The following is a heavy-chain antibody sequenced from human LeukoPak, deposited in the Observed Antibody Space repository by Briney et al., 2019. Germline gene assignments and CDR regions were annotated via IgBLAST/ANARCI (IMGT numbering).Heavy chain of an antibody. J-gene: IGHJ5*02. CDR3: ARDWVPAAILSPSWFDP. CDR1: GYTFTSYA. V-gene: IGHV1-3*01. Sequence: ASVKVSCKASGYTFTSYAMHWVRQAPGQRLEWMGWIKAGNGNTKYSQKFQGRVTITRNTSASTAYMELSSLRSEDTAVYYCARDWVPAAILSPSWFDPWGQGTLVTVSS. D-gene: IGHD2-2*01. CDR2: IKAGNGNT.